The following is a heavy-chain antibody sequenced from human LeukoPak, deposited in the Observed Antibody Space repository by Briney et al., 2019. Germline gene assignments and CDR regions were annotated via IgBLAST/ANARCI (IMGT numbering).Heavy chain of an antibody. D-gene: IGHD1-26*01. CDR1: GFNFSINWM. Sequence: GSLRLSCAASGFNFSINWMTWIRQPPGKGLDWIGSIYHSGSTYYNPSLKSRVTISVDTSKNQFSLKLSSVTAADTAVYYCATTTPLYSGSYYPFDYWGQGTLVTVSS. J-gene: IGHJ4*02. V-gene: IGHV4-38-2*01. CDR2: IYHSGST. CDR3: ATTTPLYSGSYYPFDY.